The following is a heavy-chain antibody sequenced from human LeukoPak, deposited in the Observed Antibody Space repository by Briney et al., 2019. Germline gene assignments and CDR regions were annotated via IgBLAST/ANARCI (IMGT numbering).Heavy chain of an antibody. V-gene: IGHV4-59*01. CDR2: IYYSGST. CDR3: AREEALGSGSFDY. D-gene: IGHD1-26*01. CDR1: GGSISSYY. J-gene: IGHJ4*02. Sequence: SETLSLTCTVSGGSISSYYWSWIRQPPGKGLEWIGYIYYSGSTSYNSSLKSRVTISVDTSNNQFSLKLSSVTAADTAVYYCAREEALGSGSFDYWGQGTLVTVSS.